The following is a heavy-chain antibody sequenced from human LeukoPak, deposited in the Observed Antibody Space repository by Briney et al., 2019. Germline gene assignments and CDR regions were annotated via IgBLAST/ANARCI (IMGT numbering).Heavy chain of an antibody. D-gene: IGHD5-18*01. Sequence: SVTVSCKTSGGTFSTSAITWVRQAPGQGLEWMGRIIPVLNITTYAQRFQGRVTITADTSTSTVYMELSSLRSEETAVYYCARDQGLTAPPPYGLDVWGQGTTVSVSS. V-gene: IGHV1-69*04. CDR3: ARDQGLTAPPPYGLDV. CDR2: IIPVLNIT. J-gene: IGHJ6*02. CDR1: GGTFSTSA.